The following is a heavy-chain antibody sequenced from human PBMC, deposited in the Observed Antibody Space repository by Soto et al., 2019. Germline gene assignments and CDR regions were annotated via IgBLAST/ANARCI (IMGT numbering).Heavy chain of an antibody. V-gene: IGHV4-59*01. CDR2: IYYSGST. CDR1: GASISSYY. J-gene: IGHJ3*01. D-gene: IGHD3-10*01. Sequence: SEPLSLTCTGSGASISSYYWSWIRQPPGKGLEWIGYIYYSGSTNSNPSLKSRVTISVDTSKNQFSLKLSSVTAPDTAVYYCARVWGGAFDFWGQGTMVT. CDR3: ARVWGGAFDF.